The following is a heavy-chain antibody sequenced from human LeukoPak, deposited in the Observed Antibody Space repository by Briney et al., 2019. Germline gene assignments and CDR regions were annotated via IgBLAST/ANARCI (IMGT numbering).Heavy chain of an antibody. J-gene: IGHJ3*02. CDR1: GGSISSYY. Sequence: PSETLSLTCTVSGGSISSYYWSWIRQPPGKGLEWIGYIYYSGSTNYNPSLKSRVTISVDTSKHQFSLKLSSVTAADTAVYYCARDTHYYDSSGYFAFDIWGQGTMVTVSS. CDR2: IYYSGST. CDR3: ARDTHYYDSSGYFAFDI. D-gene: IGHD3-22*01. V-gene: IGHV4-59*01.